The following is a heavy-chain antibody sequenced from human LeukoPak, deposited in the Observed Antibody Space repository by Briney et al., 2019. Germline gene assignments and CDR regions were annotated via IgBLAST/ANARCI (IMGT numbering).Heavy chain of an antibody. D-gene: IGHD1-1*01. CDR3: ARGPTVHNWFDP. J-gene: IGHJ5*02. CDR1: GYTFSGYY. V-gene: IGHV1-2*02. Sequence: ASVKVSCKASGYTFSGYYMHWVRQATGQELEWMGWINPNSGSTNYAQKFQGRVTMTRDTSISTAYMELSRLRSDDTAVYYCARGPTVHNWFDPWGQGTLVTVSS. CDR2: INPNSGST.